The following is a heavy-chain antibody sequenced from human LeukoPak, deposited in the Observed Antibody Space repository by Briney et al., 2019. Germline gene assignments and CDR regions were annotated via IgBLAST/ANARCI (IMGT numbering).Heavy chain of an antibody. V-gene: IGHV4-59*01. CDR1: GGSISSYY. D-gene: IGHD3-22*01. Sequence: SETLSLTCTVSGGSISSYYWSWIRQPPGKGLEWIGYIYYSGSTNYNPSLKSLVTLSVDTSKHQLFLKLSSVTAADTAVYYCARVGYYDSSGYQDAFDIWGQGTMVTVSS. CDR2: IYYSGST. CDR3: ARVGYYDSSGYQDAFDI. J-gene: IGHJ3*02.